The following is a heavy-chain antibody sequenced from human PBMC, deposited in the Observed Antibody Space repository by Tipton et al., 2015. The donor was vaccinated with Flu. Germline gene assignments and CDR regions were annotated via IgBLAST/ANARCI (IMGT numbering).Heavy chain of an antibody. CDR2: IYPGDSDT. D-gene: IGHD3-3*01. CDR3: ARQHYDFWSGYYKSGWYFDL. CDR1: GYSFTSYW. V-gene: IGHV5-51*01. Sequence: QLVQSGAEVKKPGESLKISCKGSGYSFTSYWIGWVRQMPGKGLEWMGIIYPGDSDTRYSPSFQGQVTISADKSISTAYLQWSSRKASDTAMYYCARQHYDFWSGYYKSGWYFDLWGRGTLVTVSS. J-gene: IGHJ2*01.